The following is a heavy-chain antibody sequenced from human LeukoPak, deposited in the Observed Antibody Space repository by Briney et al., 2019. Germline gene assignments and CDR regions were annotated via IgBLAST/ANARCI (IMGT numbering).Heavy chain of an antibody. J-gene: IGHJ4*02. Sequence: PGGSLRLSCAASGFTFSDYYMSWIRQAPGKGLEWVSYISSSGSTIYYADSVKGRFTISRDNAKNSLYLQMNSLRAEDTAVYYCAREWEGRDIVVVPAAIYDYWGQGTLVTVSS. CDR2: ISSSGSTI. D-gene: IGHD2-2*01. V-gene: IGHV3-11*04. CDR3: AREWEGRDIVVVPAAIYDY. CDR1: GFTFSDYY.